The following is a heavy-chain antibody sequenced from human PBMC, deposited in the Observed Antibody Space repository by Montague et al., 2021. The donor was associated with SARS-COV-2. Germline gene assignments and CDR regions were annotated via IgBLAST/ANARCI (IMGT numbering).Heavy chain of an antibody. CDR2: IYSSGDT. Sequence: FRRLSCAASGFPVSSTYISWVRQAPGKGLEWISVIYSSGDTYHADSMKDRFTISRDNSKNTAYLQMHILRAEDTAVYYCASGMFDTWGQGTLVTVSS. J-gene: IGHJ5*02. CDR3: ASGMFDT. V-gene: IGHV3-66*01. CDR1: GFPVSSTY.